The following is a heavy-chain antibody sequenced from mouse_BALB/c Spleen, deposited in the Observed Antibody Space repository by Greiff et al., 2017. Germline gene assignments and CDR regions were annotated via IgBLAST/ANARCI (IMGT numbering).Heavy chain of an antibody. Sequence: QVQLKESAAELARPGASVKMSCKASGYTFTSYTMHWVKQRPGQGLEWIGYINPSSGYTEYNQKFKDKTTLTADKSSSTAYMQLSSLTSEDSAVYYGAREVRPGGAMDYWGQGTAVTVSA. CDR1: GYTFTSYT. V-gene: IGHV1-4*02. CDR2: INPSSGYT. CDR3: AREVRPGGAMDY. J-gene: IGHJ4*01. D-gene: IGHD2-14*01.